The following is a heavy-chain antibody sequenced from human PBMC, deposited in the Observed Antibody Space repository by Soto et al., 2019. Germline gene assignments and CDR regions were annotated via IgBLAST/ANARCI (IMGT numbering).Heavy chain of an antibody. CDR3: TTGSFDSSSWLYYFDY. V-gene: IGHV3-15*07. D-gene: IGHD6-13*01. CDR1: GFTFSNAW. J-gene: IGHJ4*02. Sequence: EVQLVESGGGLVKPGGSLRRSCAASGFTFSNAWMNWVRQAPGKGLEWVGRIKSKTDGGTTDYAAPVKGRFTISRDDSKNTLYLLMNSLKTEDTAVYYCTTGSFDSSSWLYYFDYWGQGTLVTVSS. CDR2: IKSKTDGGTT.